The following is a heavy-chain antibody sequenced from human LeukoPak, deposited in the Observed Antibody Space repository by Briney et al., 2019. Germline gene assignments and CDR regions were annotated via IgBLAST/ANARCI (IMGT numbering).Heavy chain of an antibody. D-gene: IGHD1-26*01. CDR2: ISGSGGIP. CDR1: GFTFSSYA. J-gene: IGHJ4*02. CDR3: ARNYSGSYHIDY. Sequence: PGGSLRLSCAASGFTFSSYAMSWVRQASGKGLEWVSAISGSGGIPYYADSVKGRFTISRDNSKNTLYLQMNSLRADDTAVYYCARNYSGSYHIDYWGQGTLVTVSS. V-gene: IGHV3-23*01.